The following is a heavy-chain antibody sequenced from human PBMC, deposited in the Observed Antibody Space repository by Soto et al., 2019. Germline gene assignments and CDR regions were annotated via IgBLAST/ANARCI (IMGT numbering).Heavy chain of an antibody. D-gene: IGHD5-18*01. CDR2: VYNSGST. Sequence: SETLSLTCTVSGGSISSNYWTWIRQPPGKGLEWIGYVYNSGSTNYNPSLKSRVTISEDTSKSQFSLKLSSVTAADTAVYYCARQIVAGGYSYGSPSYFDYWGQGTLVTVSS. CDR3: ARQIVAGGYSYGSPSYFDY. J-gene: IGHJ4*02. V-gene: IGHV4-59*08. CDR1: GGSISSNY.